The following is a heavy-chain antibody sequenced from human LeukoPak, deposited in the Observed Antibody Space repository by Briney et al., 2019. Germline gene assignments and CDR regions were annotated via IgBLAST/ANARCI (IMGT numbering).Heavy chain of an antibody. CDR3: ARDDCSSISCYHNWFDP. D-gene: IGHD2-2*01. CDR1: GFTFSSYW. CDR2: IKQYGSEK. Sequence: GGSLTLSCAASGFTFSSYWMSWVRQPQGTGLGWVANIKQYGSEKYYVDSVKGRFTISRDNAKNSLYLQINSLRAEDTAVYYCARDDCSSISCYHNWFDPWGQGTLVTVSS. V-gene: IGHV3-7*01. J-gene: IGHJ5*02.